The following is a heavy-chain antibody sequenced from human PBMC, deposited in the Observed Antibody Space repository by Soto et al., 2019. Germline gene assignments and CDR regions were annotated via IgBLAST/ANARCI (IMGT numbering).Heavy chain of an antibody. V-gene: IGHV1-18*01. CDR3: ARDLRAAMAYYYYGMDV. Sequence: GASVKVSCKASGYTFTSYGISWVRQAPGQGLEWMGWISAYNGNTNYAQKLQGRVTMTTDTSTSTAYMELRSLRSDDTAVYYCARDLRAAMAYYYYGMDVWGQGTTVTVSS. CDR2: ISAYNGNT. D-gene: IGHD5-18*01. J-gene: IGHJ6*02. CDR1: GYTFTSYG.